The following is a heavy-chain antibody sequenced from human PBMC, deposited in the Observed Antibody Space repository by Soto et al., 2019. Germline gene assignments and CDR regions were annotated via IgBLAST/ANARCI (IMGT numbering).Heavy chain of an antibody. CDR3: ARGGSNDWQVAFDF. V-gene: IGHV4-39*06. CDR1: GGSINSNNYY. D-gene: IGHD3-9*01. CDR2: IYYSGYT. Sequence: SETLSLTCSVSGGSINSNNYYWGWIRQPPGKGLEWIGSIYYSGYTYYNPSLKSRITTSLDTSKNQVPLKLTSVTAADTAVYYCARGGSNDWQVAFDFWGQGTMVTVSS. J-gene: IGHJ3*01.